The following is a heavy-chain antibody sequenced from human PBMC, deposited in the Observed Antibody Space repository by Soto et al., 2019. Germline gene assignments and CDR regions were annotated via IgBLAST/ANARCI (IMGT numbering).Heavy chain of an antibody. Sequence: ASVKVSRKASGYTFTSYGISWVQQAPGQGLEWMGWISAYNGNTNYAQKLQGRVTMTTDTSTSTAYMELRSLRSDDTAVYYCPTDFNSSGWDAAFDIWGQGTMVTVS. CDR1: GYTFTSYG. CDR3: PTDFNSSGWDAAFDI. V-gene: IGHV1-18*01. J-gene: IGHJ3*02. D-gene: IGHD6-19*01. CDR2: ISAYNGNT.